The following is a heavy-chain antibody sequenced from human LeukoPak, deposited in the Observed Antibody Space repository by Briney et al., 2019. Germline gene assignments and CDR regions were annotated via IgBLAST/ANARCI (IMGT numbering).Heavy chain of an antibody. CDR2: ISYDGSNK. D-gene: IGHD3-22*01. V-gene: IGHV3-30*04. CDR1: GFTFSSYA. J-gene: IGHJ4*02. CDR3: ARPPYYYDSSSNYFDY. Sequence: GGSLRLSCAASGFTFSSYAMHWVRQAPGKGLEWVAVISYDGSNKYYADSVKGRFTISRDNSKNTLYLQMNSLRAEDTAVYYCARPPYYYDSSSNYFDYWGQGTLVTVSS.